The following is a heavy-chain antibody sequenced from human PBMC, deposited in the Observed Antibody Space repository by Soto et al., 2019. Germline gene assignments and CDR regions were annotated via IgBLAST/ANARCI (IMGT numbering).Heavy chain of an antibody. D-gene: IGHD3-10*01. J-gene: IGHJ6*04. CDR2: IYYSGST. V-gene: IGHV4-59*01. Sequence: PSETLSLTWTVVGGSIRGYYWSWIRQPPGKGLEWIGYIYYSGSTNYNPSLKSRVTISVDTSKNQFSLKLSSVTAADTAVYFCARVTNYYGSGMLVWDVWGKGTTVTVSS. CDR3: ARVTNYYGSGMLVWDV. CDR1: GGSIRGYY.